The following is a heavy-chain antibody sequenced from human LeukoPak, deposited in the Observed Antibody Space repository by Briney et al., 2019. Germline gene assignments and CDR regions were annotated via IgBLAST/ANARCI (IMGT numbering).Heavy chain of an antibody. D-gene: IGHD3-22*01. CDR1: GFTFDDYA. V-gene: IGHV3-9*01. Sequence: GRSLRLSCAASGFTFDDYAMHWVRQAPGKGLEWVSGISWNGGSIGYADSVKGRFTISRDNAKNSLYLQMNSLRAEDTALYYCAKAFDYYDSSGPFDYWGQGTLVTVCS. CDR2: ISWNGGSI. CDR3: AKAFDYYDSSGPFDY. J-gene: IGHJ4*02.